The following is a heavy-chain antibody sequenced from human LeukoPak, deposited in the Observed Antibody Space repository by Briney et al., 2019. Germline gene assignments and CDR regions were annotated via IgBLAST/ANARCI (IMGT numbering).Heavy chain of an antibody. CDR1: VFTLSSHA. CDR2: ITDSGGTT. Sequence: GGALRLSCVASVFTLSSHAMSGVCPGLGRGGGGVSSITDSGGTTHPAGSVKCRFPISRHTSKNTLYLQMNSLRAEHTTVYYCAKDLPGSGWSFDSWGQGTLVTVSA. D-gene: IGHD6-19*01. CDR3: AKDLPGSGWSFDS. J-gene: IGHJ4*02. V-gene: IGHV3-23*01.